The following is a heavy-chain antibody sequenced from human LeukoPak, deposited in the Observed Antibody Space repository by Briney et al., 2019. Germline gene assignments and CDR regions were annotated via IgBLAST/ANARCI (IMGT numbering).Heavy chain of an antibody. V-gene: IGHV3-23*01. J-gene: IGHJ6*03. CDR3: AKEYGDYGPVDYYYYMDV. D-gene: IGHD4-17*01. CDR2: ISGSGGST. CDR1: GFTFSSYG. Sequence: PGGTLRLSCAASGFTFSSYGMSWVRQAPGKGLEWVSAISGSGGSTYYADSVKGRFTISRGNSKNTLYLQMNSLRAEDTAVYYCAKEYGDYGPVDYYYYMDVWGKGTTVTIS.